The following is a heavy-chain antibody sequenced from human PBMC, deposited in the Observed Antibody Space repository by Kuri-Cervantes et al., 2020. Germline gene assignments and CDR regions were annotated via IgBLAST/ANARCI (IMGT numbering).Heavy chain of an antibody. D-gene: IGHD6-6*01. CDR3: ARDWRSSIAARPGWFDP. CDR2: ISTSSSTI. J-gene: IGHJ5*02. V-gene: IGHV3-48*02. CDR1: GFTFSSYS. Sequence: LSLTCAASGFTFSSYSMNWVRQAPGKGLEWVSYISTSSSTIYYADSVKGRFTISRDNAKNSLYLQMNSLRDEDTAVYYCARDWRSSIAARPGWFDPWGQGTLVTVSS.